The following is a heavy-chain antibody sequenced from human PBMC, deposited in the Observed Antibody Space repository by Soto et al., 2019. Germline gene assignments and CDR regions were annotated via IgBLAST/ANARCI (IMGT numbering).Heavy chain of an antibody. Sequence: QVQLQESGPGLVKPSQTLSLTCTVSGGSISSGGYYWSWIRQHPGKGLEWIGYIYYSGSTYYNPSLKSRVTISVDTSKNQFSLKLSSVTAADTAVYYCARVVFYIALDSSGYYADYWGQGTLVTVSS. CDR1: GGSISSGGYY. CDR2: IYYSGST. V-gene: IGHV4-31*03. CDR3: ARVVFYIALDSSGYYADY. D-gene: IGHD3-22*01. J-gene: IGHJ4*02.